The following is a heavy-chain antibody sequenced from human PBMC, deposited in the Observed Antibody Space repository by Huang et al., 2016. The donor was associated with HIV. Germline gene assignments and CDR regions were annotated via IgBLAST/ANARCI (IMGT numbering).Heavy chain of an antibody. CDR2: MNPKSGNV. D-gene: IGHD3-10*01. J-gene: IGHJ3*01. Sequence: QIQLAQSGAEVKKPGASVKVSCKASGYTFTKYELNWVRQASGQGIEWVGWMNPKSGNVGYTKKFQGRVAILRNSSINTSYLEVTSLTSEDTAVYYCARGFGINYNHEAFDVWGQGTMVTVSS. V-gene: IGHV1-8*03. CDR1: GYTFTKYE. CDR3: ARGFGINYNHEAFDV.